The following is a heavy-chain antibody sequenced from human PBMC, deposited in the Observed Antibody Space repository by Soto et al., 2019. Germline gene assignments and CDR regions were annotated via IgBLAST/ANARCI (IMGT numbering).Heavy chain of an antibody. J-gene: IGHJ4*02. V-gene: IGHV3-30*18. Sequence: PGGSLRLSCAASGFTFSSYGMHWVRQAPGKGLEWVAVISYDGSNKYYADSVKGRFTISRDNSKNTLYLQMNSLRAEDTAVYYCAKADYYDSSGYCTYWGQGTLVTVS. CDR3: AKADYYDSSGYCTY. CDR1: GFTFSSYG. CDR2: ISYDGSNK. D-gene: IGHD3-22*01.